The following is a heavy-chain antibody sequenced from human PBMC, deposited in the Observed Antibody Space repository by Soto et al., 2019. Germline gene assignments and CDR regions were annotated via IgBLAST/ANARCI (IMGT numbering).Heavy chain of an antibody. CDR3: ATSSDWSPLLDY. CDR1: QYTFSNYY. CDR2: INNGGGT. Sequence: QVQLVQSGAEVTKPGASVKVSCKASQYTFSNYYLHWVRQAPGQRPEWMGWINNGGGTIYAQDFPGRLTMTRDTSITTAYMELSRLSSDDTAFYYCATSSDWSPLLDYWGQGTLVAVSS. J-gene: IGHJ4*02. V-gene: IGHV1-2*02. D-gene: IGHD6-19*01.